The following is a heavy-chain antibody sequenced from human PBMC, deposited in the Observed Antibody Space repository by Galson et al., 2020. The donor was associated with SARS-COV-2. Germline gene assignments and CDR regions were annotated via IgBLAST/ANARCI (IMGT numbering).Heavy chain of an antibody. CDR3: ATGPPYGDYRWFDP. V-gene: IGHV1-24*01. Sequence: ASVKVSCKVSGYTLTELSMHWVRQAPGKGLEWMGGFDPEDGETTYAQKFQGRVTMTEDTSTDTAYMELSSLRSEDTAVYYCATGPPYGDYRWFDPWGQGTLVTVSS. CDR1: GYTLTELS. J-gene: IGHJ5*02. D-gene: IGHD4-17*01. CDR2: FDPEDGET.